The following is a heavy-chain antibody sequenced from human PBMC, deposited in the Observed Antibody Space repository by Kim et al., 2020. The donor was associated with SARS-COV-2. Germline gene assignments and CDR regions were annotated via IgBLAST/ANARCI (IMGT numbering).Heavy chain of an antibody. Sequence: GGSLRLSCAASGFTFSSYWMSWVRQAPGKGLEWVANIKQDGSEKYYVDSVKGLLTISRDNAKNSVYLQMNSLRAEDTAVYYCASEVAVAGRGVGYWGQGTLVIVSS. V-gene: IGHV3-7*01. D-gene: IGHD6-19*01. CDR1: GFTFSSYW. CDR3: ASEVAVAGRGVGY. J-gene: IGHJ4*02. CDR2: IKQDGSEK.